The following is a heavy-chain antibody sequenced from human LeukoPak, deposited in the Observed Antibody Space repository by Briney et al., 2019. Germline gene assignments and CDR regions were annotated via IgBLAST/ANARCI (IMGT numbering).Heavy chain of an antibody. Sequence: PGGSLRLSCAASGFTFSNCWMSWVRQAPGKGLEWVANIKQDGSEKYYVNSVKGRFTISRDNAKNSLYLQMNSLRAEGTAIYYCAREDDWNYEDYWGQGTLVTVSS. J-gene: IGHJ4*02. V-gene: IGHV3-7*01. CDR2: IKQDGSEK. CDR3: AREDDWNYEDY. D-gene: IGHD1-7*01. CDR1: GFTFSNCW.